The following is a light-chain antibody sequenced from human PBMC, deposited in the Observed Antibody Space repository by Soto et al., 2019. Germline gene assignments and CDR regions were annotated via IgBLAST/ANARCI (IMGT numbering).Light chain of an antibody. V-gene: IGKV3-20*01. J-gene: IGKJ2*01. CDR3: QYYAGSPYT. CDR1: QSVSSSY. CDR2: GAS. Sequence: EVVLTQSPGTLSLSPGERATLSCRASQSVSSSYLAWYQQKPGQAPRLLIYGASSRATGIPDRFSGSGSGTDFTLSTSRLEPGDFAVYYCQYYAGSPYTFGQGTKLEIK.